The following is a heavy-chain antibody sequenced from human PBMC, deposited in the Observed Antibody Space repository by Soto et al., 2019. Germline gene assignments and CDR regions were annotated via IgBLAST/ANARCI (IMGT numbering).Heavy chain of an antibody. J-gene: IGHJ6*02. CDR2: IRTKANSYAT. CDR3: TRNGDYVWGMDV. CDR1: EFTFSDSG. D-gene: IGHD4-17*01. Sequence: EVQLVESGGGLVQPGGSLKLSCAASEFTFSDSGMHWVRQASGKGLEWVGRIRTKANSYATDYAASVKGRFTISRDDSKNMTYLQMNSLRTEDTAVYYCTRNGDYVWGMDVWGHGTTVTVAS. V-gene: IGHV3-73*02.